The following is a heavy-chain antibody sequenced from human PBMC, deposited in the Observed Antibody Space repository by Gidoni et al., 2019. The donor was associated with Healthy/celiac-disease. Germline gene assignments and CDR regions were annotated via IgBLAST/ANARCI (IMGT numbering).Heavy chain of an antibody. D-gene: IGHD3-10*01. CDR2: IIPISGTA. V-gene: IGHV1-69*01. CDR1: GGTFSSYA. Sequence: QVQLVQSGAEVKKPGSSVKVSCKASGGTFSSYAISWVRQAPGKSLEWMGGIIPISGTANYAQKFQGRVTITADEATSTAYMELSSLRSEDTAVYDGARGTLHYYGSGSYPGYYYYGMDVWGQGTTVTVSS. J-gene: IGHJ6*02. CDR3: ARGTLHYYGSGSYPGYYYYGMDV.